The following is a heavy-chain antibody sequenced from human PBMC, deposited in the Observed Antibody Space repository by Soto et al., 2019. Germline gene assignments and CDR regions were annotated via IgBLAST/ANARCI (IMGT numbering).Heavy chain of an antibody. V-gene: IGHV1-69*13. D-gene: IGHD2-21*02. J-gene: IGHJ6*01. Sequence: SVKVSCKASGGTFSSYAISWVRQAPGQGPEWMGGIIPIFGTANYAQKFQGRVTITADQSTSTAYMELSSLRSEATAVYYCARIAMPGDQRYCYDGMEVWGKGTTVTFSS. CDR1: GGTFSSYA. CDR2: IIPIFGTA. CDR3: ARIAMPGDQRYCYDGMEV.